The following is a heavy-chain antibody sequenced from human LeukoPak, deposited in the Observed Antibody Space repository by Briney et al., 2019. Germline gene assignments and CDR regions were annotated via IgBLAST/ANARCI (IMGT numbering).Heavy chain of an antibody. CDR3: ARYCSSTSCPGGLGFDY. CDR2: IYYSGRT. J-gene: IGHJ4*02. V-gene: IGHV4-31*03. Sequence: PSETLSLTCTVSGGSISSVGYYWSWIRQHPGKGLEWIGYIYYSGRTYYNPYFKSRVTISVDTSKNQFSLTLSSVTAADTAVYYCARYCSSTSCPGGLGFDYWGQGTLVTVSS. D-gene: IGHD2-2*01. CDR1: GGSISSVGYY.